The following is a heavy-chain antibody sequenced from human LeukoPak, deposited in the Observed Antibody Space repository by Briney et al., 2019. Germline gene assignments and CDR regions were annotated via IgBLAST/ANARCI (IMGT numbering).Heavy chain of an antibody. D-gene: IGHD3-3*01. V-gene: IGHV3-74*01. CDR3: ARSGDSPWYDFCSGHRGAYYMDV. CDR2: INSDGSST. CDR1: GFTFSSYW. Sequence: GGSLRLSCAASGFTFSSYWMHWVRQAPGKGLVWVARINSDGSSTSYADSVKGRFTISRDNAKNTLYLQMNSLRAEDTAVYYCARSGDSPWYDFCSGHRGAYYMDVWGKGTTVTVSS. J-gene: IGHJ6*03.